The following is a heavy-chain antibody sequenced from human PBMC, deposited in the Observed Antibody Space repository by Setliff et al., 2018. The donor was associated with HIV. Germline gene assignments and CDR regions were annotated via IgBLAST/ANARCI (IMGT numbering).Heavy chain of an antibody. V-gene: IGHV4-31*03. J-gene: IGHJ4*02. Sequence: LSLTCTVSGGSISSGGYYWSWIRQHPGKGLEWIGYIYYRGSTHYNPSLKSRVTISVDTSKNQFSLKLSSVTAADTAVYYCARAVTTLTAPTHFDYWGQGTLVTVSS. D-gene: IGHD4-17*01. CDR1: GGSISSGGYY. CDR3: ARAVTTLTAPTHFDY. CDR2: IYYRGST.